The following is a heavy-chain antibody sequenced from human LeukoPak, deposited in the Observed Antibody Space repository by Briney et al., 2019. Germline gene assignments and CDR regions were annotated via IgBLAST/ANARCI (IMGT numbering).Heavy chain of an antibody. CDR2: IIPIFGTA. D-gene: IGHD3-10*01. CDR1: GGTFSSYA. Sequence: GSSVKVSCKASGGTFSSYAISWVRQAPGQGLEWMGGIIPIFGTANYAQKFQGRVTITADESTSTAYMELSSLRSGDTAVYYCARVTGSGPGAFDIWGQGTMVTVSS. V-gene: IGHV1-69*01. CDR3: ARVTGSGPGAFDI. J-gene: IGHJ3*02.